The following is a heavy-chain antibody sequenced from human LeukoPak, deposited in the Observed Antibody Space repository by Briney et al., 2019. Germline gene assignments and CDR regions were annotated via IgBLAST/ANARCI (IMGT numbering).Heavy chain of an antibody. CDR1: GYTFTGYY. D-gene: IGHD4-23*01. CDR3: ARGPILYGGNSGSLND. V-gene: IGHV1-2*02. J-gene: IGHJ4*02. CDR2: INPNSGGT. Sequence: GGSVKASCKASGYTFTGYYMHWVRQAPGQGLEWMGWINPNSGGTNYAQKFQGRVTMTRDTSISTACMELSSLRSDDTAVYYCARGPILYGGNSGSLNDWGQGTLVTVSS.